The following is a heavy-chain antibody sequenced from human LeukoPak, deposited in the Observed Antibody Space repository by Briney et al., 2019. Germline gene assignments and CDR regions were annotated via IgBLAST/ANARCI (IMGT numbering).Heavy chain of an antibody. V-gene: IGHV3-66*01. D-gene: IGHD6-13*01. CDR2: IYVDGST. CDR3: AEDSAGSPKNWFDP. Sequence: GGSLRLSCAASGISVSSNYMSWVRQAPGKGLQWVSVIYVDGSTYYADSVKGRITISRDNSKNTLYLQMNSLRAEDTAVYYCAEDSAGSPKNWFDPWGQGTLVTVSS. J-gene: IGHJ5*02. CDR1: GISVSSNY.